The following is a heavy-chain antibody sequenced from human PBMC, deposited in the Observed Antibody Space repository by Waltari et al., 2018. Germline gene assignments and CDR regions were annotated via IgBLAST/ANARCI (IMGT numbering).Heavy chain of an antibody. J-gene: IGHJ4*02. Sequence: QLQLQESGPGLVKPSETLSLTCTVSGGSISRSSYYWGWIRQPTGKGLEWIGSIYYSGSTYYNPSLKSRVTISVDTSKNQFSLKLSSVTAADTAVYYCARSSGWYSGPGAHFDYWCQGTLVTVSS. CDR2: IYYSGST. D-gene: IGHD6-19*01. V-gene: IGHV4-39*01. CDR1: GGSISRSSYY. CDR3: ARSSGWYSGPGAHFDY.